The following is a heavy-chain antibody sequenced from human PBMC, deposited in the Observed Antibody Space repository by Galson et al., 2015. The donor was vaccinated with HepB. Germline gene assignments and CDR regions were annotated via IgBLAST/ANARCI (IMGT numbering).Heavy chain of an antibody. CDR1: GFTFTSYG. V-gene: IGHV3-23*01. J-gene: IGHJ4*02. D-gene: IGHD2/OR15-2a*01. CDR2: ISRGGDTS. Sequence: SLRLSCAACGFTFTSYGMSWVRQAPGKGLECVSAISRGGDTSDYADSVKGRFTVSRDSSTNTLYLQMNGLRAEDTARYYCVRGTTAPDYWAQGTLVTVS. CDR3: VRGTTAPDY.